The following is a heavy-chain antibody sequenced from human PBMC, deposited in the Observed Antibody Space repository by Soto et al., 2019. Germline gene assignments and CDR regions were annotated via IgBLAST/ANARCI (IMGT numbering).Heavy chain of an antibody. Sequence: ASVKVSCKASGYTFTSYAMHWVRQAPGQRLEWMGWINAGNSDTTYSQKFQGRVTITADESTSTAYMELSSLRSEDTAAYYCASSLLGYCISTSCQNHGMDVWGQGTTVTVSS. CDR2: INAGNSDT. CDR1: GYTFTSYA. V-gene: IGHV1-3*01. D-gene: IGHD2-2*01. J-gene: IGHJ6*02. CDR3: ASSLLGYCISTSCQNHGMDV.